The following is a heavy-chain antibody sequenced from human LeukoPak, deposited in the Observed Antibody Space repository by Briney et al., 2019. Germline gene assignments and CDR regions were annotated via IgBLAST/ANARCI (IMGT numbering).Heavy chain of an antibody. CDR1: GGSISSGGYY. V-gene: IGHV4-31*03. CDR2: IYYNGNT. J-gene: IGHJ4*02. D-gene: IGHD4-17*01. CDR3: ARDKVDYGDRSGFDY. Sequence: PSETLSLTCTVSGGSISSGGYYWSWIRQHPGKGLEWIGYIYYNGNTYYDPSLKSRVTISVDTSKNQFSLKLSSVTAADTAVYYCARDKVDYGDRSGFDYWGQGTLVTVSS.